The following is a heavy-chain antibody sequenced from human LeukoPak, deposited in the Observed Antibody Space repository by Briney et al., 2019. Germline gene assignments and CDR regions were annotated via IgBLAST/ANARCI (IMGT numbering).Heavy chain of an antibody. J-gene: IGHJ4*02. V-gene: IGHV3-23*01. CDR2: ISGSGGST. D-gene: IGHD6-6*01. CDR1: GFTFSSYA. CDR3: STAARLYYFDY. Sequence: GGSLRLSCAASGFTFSSYAMSWVRQAPGKGLEWVSAISGSGGSTYYADSVEGRFTISRDNSKNTLYLQMNSLRAEDTAVYYCSTAARLYYFDYWGQGTLVTVSS.